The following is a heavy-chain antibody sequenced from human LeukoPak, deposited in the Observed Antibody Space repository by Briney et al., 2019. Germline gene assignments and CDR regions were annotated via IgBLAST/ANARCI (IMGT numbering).Heavy chain of an antibody. D-gene: IGHD3-3*01. V-gene: IGHV3-30*02. CDR2: IRYDGSNK. Sequence: GGSLRLSCAASGFTFSSYGMHWVRQAPGKGLGGVAFIRYDGSNKYYADSVKGRFTISRDNSKNTLYLQMNSLRAEDTAVYYCAKGSESRDFWSGYYDPYFDYWGQGTLVTVSS. CDR1: GFTFSSYG. CDR3: AKGSESRDFWSGYYDPYFDY. J-gene: IGHJ4*02.